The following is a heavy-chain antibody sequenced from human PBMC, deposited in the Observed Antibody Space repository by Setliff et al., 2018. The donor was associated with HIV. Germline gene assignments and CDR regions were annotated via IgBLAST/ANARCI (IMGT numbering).Heavy chain of an antibody. J-gene: IGHJ3*01. Sequence: SGPTLVNPTQTLTLTCTFSGFLLNSGGVCVSWIRQPPGKALEWLALIAWDDDKSYSTSLKTRLSISKDTSRSQVVLTLTNLEPGDTATHFCARMHAWNTATRNGFDVWGQGTEVTVSS. CDR1: GFLLNSGGVC. CDR2: IAWDDDK. V-gene: IGHV2-70*01. CDR3: ARMHAWNTATRNGFDV. D-gene: IGHD1-1*01.